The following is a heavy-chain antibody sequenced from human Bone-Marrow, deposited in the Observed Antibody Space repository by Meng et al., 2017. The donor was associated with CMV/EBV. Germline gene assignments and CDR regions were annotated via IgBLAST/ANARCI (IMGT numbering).Heavy chain of an antibody. D-gene: IGHD2-2*01. V-gene: IGHV3-15*01. CDR1: GFTFSNYA. Sequence: LSCAASGFTFSNYAMSWVRQAPGKGPEWVCRIKSKYDGGTTDYAAPVKGRFTISRDDSKNTMSLQMNSLQTEDTAVYYCATGGYYLDFWGLGILVTVSS. J-gene: IGHJ4*02. CDR3: ATGGYYLDF. CDR2: IKSKYDGGTT.